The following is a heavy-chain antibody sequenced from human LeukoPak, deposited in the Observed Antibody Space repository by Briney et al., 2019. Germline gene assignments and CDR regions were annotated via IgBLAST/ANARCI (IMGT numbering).Heavy chain of an antibody. CDR3: ASLGYSKGYYYGMDV. D-gene: IGHD4-11*01. CDR1: GFTFSSYW. Sequence: GGSLRLSCAASGFTFSSYWMHWVREAPGKGLVWVSRINSDGSSTSYADSVKGRFTISRDNAKNTLYLQMNSLRAEDTALYYCASLGYSKGYYYGMDVWGQGTTVTVSS. CDR2: INSDGSST. V-gene: IGHV3-74*01. J-gene: IGHJ6*02.